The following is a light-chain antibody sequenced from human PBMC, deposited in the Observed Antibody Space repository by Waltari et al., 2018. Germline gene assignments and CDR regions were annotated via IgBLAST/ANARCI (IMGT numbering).Light chain of an antibody. V-gene: IGKV3-11*01. CDR1: QSVSSF. Sequence: EVVLTQSPATLSLSPGERATLSCRASQSVSSFLAWYQQNPGHAPRLLIYDASNRATGIPARFSGSGSGTDFTLTISSLEPEDFAVYYCQQRSNVLFAFGPGTKVDFK. J-gene: IGKJ3*01. CDR3: QQRSNVLFA. CDR2: DAS.